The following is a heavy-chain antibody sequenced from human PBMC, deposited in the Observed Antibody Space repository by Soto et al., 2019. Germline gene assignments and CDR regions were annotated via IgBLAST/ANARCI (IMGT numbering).Heavy chain of an antibody. CDR1: GGSISSYY. CDR3: ASAANDFWSGLDY. J-gene: IGHJ4*02. D-gene: IGHD3-3*01. Sequence: SEPLSLTCTVSGGSISSYYWSWIRQPPGKGLEWIGYIYYSGSTNYNPSLKSRVTISVDTSKNQFSLKLSSVTAADTAVYYCASAANDFWSGLDYWGQGTLVTVSS. CDR2: IYYSGST. V-gene: IGHV4-59*01.